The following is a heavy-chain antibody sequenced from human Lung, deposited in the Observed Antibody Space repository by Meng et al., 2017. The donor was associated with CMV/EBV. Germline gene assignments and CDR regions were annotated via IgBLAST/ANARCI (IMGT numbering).Heavy chain of an antibody. J-gene: IGHJ3*02. CDR3: ARNSLDYDAFAI. CDR2: IYSGGDT. V-gene: IGHV3-53*01. D-gene: IGHD3-9*01. CDR1: GFTVTSNS. Sequence: GESLKISCAASGFTVTSNSMTWVRQAPGKGLECVSVIYSGGDTKYANSVKGRFTISSDNSKNTLFLQMNYLKPGDTAVYYCARNSLDYDAFAIWGQGTMVTVSS.